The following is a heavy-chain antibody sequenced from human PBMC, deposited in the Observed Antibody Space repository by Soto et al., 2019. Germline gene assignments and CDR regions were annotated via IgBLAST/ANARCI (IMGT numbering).Heavy chain of an antibody. CDR2: INHSGST. CDR1: GGSFSGYY. J-gene: IGHJ5*02. CDR3: ARGSWTTWRNWFDP. Sequence: QVQLQQWGAGLLKPSETLSLTCAVYGGSFSGYYWSWIRQPPGKGLEWIGEINHSGSTNYNPSLKSRVTISVDTSKNQFSLKLSSVTAADTAVYYCARGSWTTWRNWFDPWGQGTLVTVSS. V-gene: IGHV4-34*01. D-gene: IGHD1-1*01.